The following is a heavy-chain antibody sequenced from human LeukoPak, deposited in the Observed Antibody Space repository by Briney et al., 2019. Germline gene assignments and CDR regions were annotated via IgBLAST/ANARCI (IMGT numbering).Heavy chain of an antibody. Sequence: SETLSLTCTVSGGSISSYYWSWIRQPPGKGLEWIGYIYYSGSTNYNPSLKSRVTISVDTSKNQSSLKLSSVTAADTAVYYCARGYSSSYGWFDPWGQGTLVTVSS. V-gene: IGHV4-59*01. CDR2: IYYSGST. CDR1: GGSISSYY. J-gene: IGHJ5*02. D-gene: IGHD6-6*01. CDR3: ARGYSSSYGWFDP.